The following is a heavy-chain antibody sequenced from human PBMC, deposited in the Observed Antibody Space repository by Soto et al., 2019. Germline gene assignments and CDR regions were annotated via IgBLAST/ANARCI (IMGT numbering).Heavy chain of an antibody. Sequence: SETLSLTCTVSGGSISSYYWSWIRQPPGKGLEWIGYIYYSGSTNYNPSLKSRVTISVDTSKNQFSLKLSSVTAADTAVYYCARALVTGSGYYYYVMDVWGQGTTVTVSS. D-gene: IGHD3-10*01. CDR1: GGSISSYY. CDR2: IYYSGST. V-gene: IGHV4-59*01. J-gene: IGHJ6*02. CDR3: ARALVTGSGYYYYVMDV.